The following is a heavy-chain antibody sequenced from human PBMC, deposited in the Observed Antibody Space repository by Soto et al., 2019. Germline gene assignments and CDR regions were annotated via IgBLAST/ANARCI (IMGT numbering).Heavy chain of an antibody. V-gene: IGHV3-11*01. J-gene: IGHJ6*02. CDR3: ARDPGLPRGMDV. Sequence: QVHLVESGGGLVKPGESLRLSCAGSGFIFSNYYMNWIRQTPGKGLEWVAYITSGARSMYYADSVRGRFTISRDDANNSVFLLMRNPTAEDTAIYFCARDPGLPRGMDVWGPGTTVTVSS. D-gene: IGHD3-16*01. CDR1: GFIFSNYY. CDR2: ITSGARSM.